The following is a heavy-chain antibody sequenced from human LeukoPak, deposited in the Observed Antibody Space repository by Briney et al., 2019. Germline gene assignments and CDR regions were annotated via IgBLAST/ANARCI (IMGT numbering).Heavy chain of an antibody. CDR2: ISAFNGNT. CDR3: ARAAGSGSYYKNGAFDI. CDR1: GYTFSSYA. V-gene: IGHV1-18*04. Sequence: GASVKVSCTASGYTFSSYAISWVRQAPGQGLEWMGWISAFNGNTKYAQKLQGRVTMTTDTSTSTAYMELRSLRSDDTAVYYCARAAGSGSYYKNGAFDIWGQGTMVTVSS. J-gene: IGHJ3*02. D-gene: IGHD3-10*01.